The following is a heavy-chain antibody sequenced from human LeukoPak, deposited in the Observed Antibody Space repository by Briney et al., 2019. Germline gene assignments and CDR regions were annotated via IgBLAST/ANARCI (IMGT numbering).Heavy chain of an antibody. Sequence: SGGSLRLSCAASGFTVSRNYMSWVRQAPGKGLEWISVIYSGGSTYYADSVKGRFTISRDNSKNTVYLQMNSLRAEDTALYYCARLGLSSDGYNYVIGYFDYWGQGTLVTVSS. V-gene: IGHV3-66*01. D-gene: IGHD5-24*01. J-gene: IGHJ4*02. CDR3: ARLGLSSDGYNYVIGYFDY. CDR1: GFTVSRNY. CDR2: IYSGGST.